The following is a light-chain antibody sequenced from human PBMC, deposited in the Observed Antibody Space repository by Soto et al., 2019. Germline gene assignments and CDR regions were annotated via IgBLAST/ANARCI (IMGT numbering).Light chain of an antibody. CDR2: GAS. V-gene: IGKV3-20*01. J-gene: IGKJ3*01. Sequence: EIVLTQSPGTLSLSPGERATLSCRASQSVSSSYLAWYQQKPGQAPRLLIYGASSRATGIPDRFSGSGSGPDFTLTFSRPEPEDCAVYYCQQYASSPLFTCGPGTKVDIK. CDR3: QQYASSPLFT. CDR1: QSVSSSY.